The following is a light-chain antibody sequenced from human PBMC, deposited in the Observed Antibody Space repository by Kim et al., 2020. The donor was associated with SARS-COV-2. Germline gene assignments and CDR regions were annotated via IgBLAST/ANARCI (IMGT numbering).Light chain of an antibody. V-gene: IGLV6-57*01. J-gene: IGLJ3*02. Sequence: KTVTISCTRSSGSIASNYVQWYQQRTGSSPTTVIYEDNHRPSGVPDRFSGSIDSSSNSASLTISGLKTEDETDYYCQSYDSSNHGVFGGGTKLTVL. CDR2: EDN. CDR1: SGSIASNY. CDR3: QSYDSSNHGV.